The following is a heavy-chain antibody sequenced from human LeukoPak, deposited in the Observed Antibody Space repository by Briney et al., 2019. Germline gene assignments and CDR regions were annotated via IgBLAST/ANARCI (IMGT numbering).Heavy chain of an antibody. J-gene: IGHJ3*02. CDR3: ARDHAAFHGFDI. V-gene: IGHV4-4*07. CDR1: GGSISSYH. CDR2: IYTSGST. D-gene: IGHD6-25*01. Sequence: KPSETLSLTCTVSGGSISSYHWSWIRHPAGKGLERIGSIYTSGSTNYNTSLKSRVTMSVDTSKNQFSLKLSSVTAADTAVYYCARDHAAFHGFDIWGQGTMVTVSS.